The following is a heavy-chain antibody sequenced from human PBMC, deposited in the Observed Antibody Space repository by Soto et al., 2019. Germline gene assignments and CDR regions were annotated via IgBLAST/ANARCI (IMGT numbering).Heavy chain of an antibody. CDR1: GGSISSGGYY. CDR3: ARVRHTDYGDFYYYYGMDV. J-gene: IGHJ6*02. CDR2: IYYSGST. Sequence: SETLSLPCTVSGGSISSGGYYWSWIRQHPGKGLEWIGYIYYSGSTNYNPSHKSRVTISVDTSKNQFSLKLSSVTAADTAVYYCARVRHTDYGDFYYYYGMDVWGQGTTVTVSS. V-gene: IGHV4-61*08. D-gene: IGHD4-17*01.